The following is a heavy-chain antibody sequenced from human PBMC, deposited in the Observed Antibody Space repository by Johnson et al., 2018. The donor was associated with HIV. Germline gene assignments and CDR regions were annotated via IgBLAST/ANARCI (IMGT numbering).Heavy chain of an antibody. CDR2: IYSGGNT. V-gene: IGHV3-66*01. J-gene: IGHJ3*02. CDR3: ARDWGRWAVTTDDGLDI. D-gene: IGHD4-17*01. Sequence: VQLVESGGGLVQPGGSLRLSCAASGFTVSSNYMSWVRQAPGKGLEWVSVIYSGGNTYYADSVKGRCLISRDNAKNSLYLQMSSLRAEDTALYYCARDWGRWAVTTDDGLDIWGQGTMVTVSS. CDR1: GFTVSSNY.